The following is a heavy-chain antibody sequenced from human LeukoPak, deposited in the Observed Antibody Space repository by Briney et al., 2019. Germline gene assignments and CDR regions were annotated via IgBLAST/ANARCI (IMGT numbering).Heavy chain of an antibody. V-gene: IGHV4-30-2*01. D-gene: IGHD3-16*01. CDR3: ARVPYDADAFDI. J-gene: IGHJ3*02. CDR1: GGSISSGGYS. CDR2: IYHSGST. Sequence: PSQTLSLTCAVSGGSISSGGYSWSWIRQPPGKGLEWIGYIYHSGSTYYNPSLKSRVTISVDRSKNQFPLKLSSVTAADTAVYYCARVPYDADAFDIWGQGTMVTVSS.